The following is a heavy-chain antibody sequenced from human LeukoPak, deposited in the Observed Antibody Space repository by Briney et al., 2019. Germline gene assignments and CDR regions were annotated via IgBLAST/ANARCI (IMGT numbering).Heavy chain of an antibody. CDR1: GFTVSSNY. CDR2: IKQDGSEK. J-gene: IGHJ6*02. V-gene: IGHV3-7*01. Sequence: AGGSLRLSCAASGFTVSSNYMSWVRQAPGKGLEWVANIKQDGSEKYYVDSVKGRFTISRDNAKNSLYLQMNSLRAEDTAVYYCARSHTIFDPGWGQGTTVTVSS. D-gene: IGHD3-3*01. CDR3: ARSHTIFDPG.